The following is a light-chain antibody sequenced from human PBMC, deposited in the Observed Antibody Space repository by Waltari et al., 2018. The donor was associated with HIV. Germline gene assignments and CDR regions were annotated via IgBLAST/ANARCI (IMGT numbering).Light chain of an antibody. CDR3: AAWDDSLSGVV. CDR2: RNN. V-gene: IGLV1-47*01. Sequence: QSVVTPPPSASATPGQRVSMSSSGGSSNIRSHHVYRYQQLPGTATKLLISRNNQRPSGVPDRFSGFKSGTSASLAVSGLRSEDEAEYYCAAWDDSLSGVVFGGGTKLTVL. J-gene: IGLJ2*01. CDR1: SSNIRSHH.